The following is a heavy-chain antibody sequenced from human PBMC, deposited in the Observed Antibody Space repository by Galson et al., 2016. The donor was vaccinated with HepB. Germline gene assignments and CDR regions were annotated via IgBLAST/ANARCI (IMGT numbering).Heavy chain of an antibody. D-gene: IGHD2-21*01. CDR3: EAYCGAGSCHGIEY. V-gene: IGHV3-23*01. CDR1: GFTFKNFG. CDR2: ICGSCGDI. J-gene: IGHJ4*01. Sequence: SLRLSCAASGFTFKNFGMTWVRQAPGKGLEWVSTICGSCGDIDYADSVQGRFTISRDNSKNTLSLQMNGLGVEDTALYYCEAYCGAGSCHGIEYWGHGTLVTVS.